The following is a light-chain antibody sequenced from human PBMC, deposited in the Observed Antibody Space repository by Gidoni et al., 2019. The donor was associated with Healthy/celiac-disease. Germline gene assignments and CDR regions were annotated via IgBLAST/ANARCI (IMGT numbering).Light chain of an antibody. Sequence: QSVLPQPPSVSAAPGQKVTISCSGSSSNIGNNYVSWYQQLPGTAPKLLIYDNNKRPSGIPARFSGSKSGTSATLGITGLQTGDEADYYCGTWDSSLSAGVFGGGTKLTVL. V-gene: IGLV1-51*01. CDR1: SSNIGNNY. CDR3: GTWDSSLSAGV. CDR2: DNN. J-gene: IGLJ3*02.